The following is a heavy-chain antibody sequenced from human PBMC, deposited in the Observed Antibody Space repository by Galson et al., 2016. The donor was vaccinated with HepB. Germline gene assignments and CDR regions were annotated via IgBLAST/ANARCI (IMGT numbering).Heavy chain of an antibody. CDR1: GYRFNSNW. J-gene: IGHJ3*02. V-gene: IGHV5-51*01. CDR3: ARHYVYRDCHNSNAFDI. D-gene: IGHD5-24*01. CDR2: VNADDPNS. Sequence: QSGAEVKKPEESLRISCKGSGYRFNSNWISWVRQMPGKGLEWMGNVNADDPNSNYHPSFQGQVTISADKSINTAYLQWSSLKASDTAMYYCARHYVYRDCHNSNAFDIWGQGTMVTVSS.